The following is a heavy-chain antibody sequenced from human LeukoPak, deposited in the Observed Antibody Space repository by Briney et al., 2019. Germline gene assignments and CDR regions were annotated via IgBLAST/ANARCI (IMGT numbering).Heavy chain of an antibody. CDR3: ARSRIFGPYYYYYMDV. J-gene: IGHJ6*03. CDR1: GGTFSSYA. D-gene: IGHD2-15*01. V-gene: IGHV1-69*05. CDR2: IIPIFGTA. Sequence: ASVKVSCKASGGTFSSYAISWVRQAPGQGLEWMGGIIPIFGTANYAQKFQGRVTITTDESTSTGYMELSSLRSEDTAVYYCARSRIFGPYYYYYMDVWGKGTTVTVSS.